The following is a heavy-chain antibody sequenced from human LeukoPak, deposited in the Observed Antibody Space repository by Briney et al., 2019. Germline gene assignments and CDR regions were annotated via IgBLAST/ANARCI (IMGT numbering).Heavy chain of an antibody. J-gene: IGHJ4*02. CDR1: GGSISSYY. V-gene: IGHV4-59*01. CDR3: ARLAVAGPSYYFDY. Sequence: SETLSLTCTVSGGSISSYYWSRIRQPPGKGLEWIGYIYYSGSTNYNPSLKSRVTISVDTSKNQFSLKLSSVTAADTAVYYCARLAVAGPSYYFDYRGQGTLVTVSS. D-gene: IGHD6-19*01. CDR2: IYYSGST.